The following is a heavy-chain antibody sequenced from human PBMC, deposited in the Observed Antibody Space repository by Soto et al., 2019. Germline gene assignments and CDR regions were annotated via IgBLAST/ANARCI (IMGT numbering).Heavy chain of an antibody. CDR3: ARQYCTTTTCADGMSFDP. CDR1: VGSFSGYY. V-gene: IGHV4-34*01. Sequence: QEQLQQWGAGLLKPSETLSLTCAVYVGSFSGYYWRWIRQPPGKGLEWIGEINHSGSTNYTPSLQSLVSKSVDTSKDPFSLNASSVTAADTAVYVCARQYCTTTTCADGMSFDPWGQEPLVTVSS. D-gene: IGHD2-2*01. J-gene: IGHJ5*02. CDR2: INHSGST.